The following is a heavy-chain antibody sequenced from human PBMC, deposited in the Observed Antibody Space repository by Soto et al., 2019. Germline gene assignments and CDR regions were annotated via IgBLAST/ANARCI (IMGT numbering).Heavy chain of an antibody. D-gene: IGHD6-19*01. Sequence: EVQLLESGGGLLNPGGSLRLSCAASGFTFSNAWMTWVRQAPGKGLEWVGRIKSKSDGRATDYAAPVKGTFTISRDDSKNTLYLQMNSLKTEDTAVYYCARLISHSSGFDYWGQGTLVTVSS. CDR2: IKSKSDGRAT. CDR3: ARLISHSSGFDY. V-gene: IGHV3-15*07. J-gene: IGHJ4*02. CDR1: GFTFSNAW.